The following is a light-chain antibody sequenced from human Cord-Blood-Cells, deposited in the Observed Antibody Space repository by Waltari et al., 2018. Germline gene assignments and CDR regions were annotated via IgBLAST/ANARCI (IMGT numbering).Light chain of an antibody. J-gene: IGKJ2*01. CDR3: QQSYRTPYT. CDR1: QSISSY. V-gene: IGKV1-39*01. Sequence: DIQMTQSPSSLSASVGDRVTITCRASQSISSYLNWYQQKPGKAPKLRIYDASSLQSGVPLRCSGSGSGTEFTLTISSRQAEVFATYDCQQSYRTPYTFGQGTKMGIK. CDR2: DAS.